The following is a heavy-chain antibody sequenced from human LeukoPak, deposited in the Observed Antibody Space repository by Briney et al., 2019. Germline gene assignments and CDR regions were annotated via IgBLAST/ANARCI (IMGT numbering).Heavy chain of an antibody. CDR3: ARGPASGSTFAWFDP. Sequence: NPSETPSLTCAVYGGSLSNYYWSWIRQPPGKGLEWIGEINHSGSTKYNTSLKSRVTISVDMSKNQFSLELSSVTAADMAVYYCARGPASGSTFAWFDPWGQGTLVTVSS. CDR2: INHSGST. CDR1: GGSLSNYY. V-gene: IGHV4-34*01. D-gene: IGHD3-10*01. J-gene: IGHJ5*02.